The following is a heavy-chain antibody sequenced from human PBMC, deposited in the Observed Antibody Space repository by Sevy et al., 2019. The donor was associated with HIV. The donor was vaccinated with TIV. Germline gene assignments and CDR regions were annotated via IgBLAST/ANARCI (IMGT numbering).Heavy chain of an antibody. J-gene: IGHJ6*02. CDR2: ISSDGVST. CDR1: GFSFSNSA. Sequence: GGSLKLSCSGSGFSFSNSAMNWVRQTPGKGLKYVSVISSDGVSTYYTDSVRGRFTISRDNSKNTLYLQMSSLRVEDTAVYYCVKDPDYNFWRGDYGMDVWGQGTTVTVSS. CDR3: VKDPDYNFWRGDYGMDV. D-gene: IGHD3-3*01. V-gene: IGHV3-64D*06.